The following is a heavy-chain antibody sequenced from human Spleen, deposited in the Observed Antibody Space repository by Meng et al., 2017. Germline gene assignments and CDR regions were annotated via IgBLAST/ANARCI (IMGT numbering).Heavy chain of an antibody. J-gene: IGHJ4*02. CDR3: AKTTSLLDY. CDR2: ISGGGGGT. D-gene: IGHD1-1*01. V-gene: IGHV3-23*04. CDR1: GFIFSYHC. Sequence: EVQRVGAGGVLVQPGAPLRTSCAAAGFIFSYHCMAWGRQAPGKGVEWVSTISGGGGGTYYVDSVKGRFTISRDNSKNTLYLQMNSLRAEDTAVYYCAKTTSLLDYWGQGTLVTVSS.